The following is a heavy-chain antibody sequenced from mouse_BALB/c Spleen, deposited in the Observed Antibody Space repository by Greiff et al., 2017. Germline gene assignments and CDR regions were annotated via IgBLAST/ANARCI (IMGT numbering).Heavy chain of an antibody. Sequence: QVQLQQSGAELVRPGSSVKISCKASGYAFSSYWMNWVKQRPGQGLEWIGQIYPGDGDTNYNGKFKGKATLTADKSSSTAYMQLSSLTSEDSAVYFCARKGVITTVVATEGNYAMDYWGQGTSVTVSS. CDR2: IYPGDGDT. CDR1: GYAFSSYW. V-gene: IGHV1-80*01. J-gene: IGHJ4*01. CDR3: ARKGVITTVVATEGNYAMDY. D-gene: IGHD1-1*01.